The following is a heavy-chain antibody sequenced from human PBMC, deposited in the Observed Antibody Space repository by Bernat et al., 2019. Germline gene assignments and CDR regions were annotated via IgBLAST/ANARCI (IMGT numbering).Heavy chain of an antibody. D-gene: IGHD3-3*01. V-gene: IGHV7-4-1*02. J-gene: IGHJ1*01. CDR3: ARDSDYDFWSGYQARKYFPH. CDR2: INTNTGNP. CDR1: GYTFTSYA. Sequence: QVQLVQSGSELKKPGASVKVSCKASGYTFTSYAMNWVRQAPGQGLEWMGWINTNTGNPTYAQGFTGRFVFSLDPSVSTAYLQISSLKAEDTAVYYCARDSDYDFWSGYQARKYFPHWGQGTLVTVSS.